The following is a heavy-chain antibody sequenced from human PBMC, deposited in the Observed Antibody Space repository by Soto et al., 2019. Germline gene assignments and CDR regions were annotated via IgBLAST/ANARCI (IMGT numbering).Heavy chain of an antibody. Sequence: GGSLRLSCAASGFTFSSYGMHWVRQAPGKGLEWVAVISYDGSNKYYADSVKGRFTISRDNSKNTLYLQMNSLRAEDTAVYYCAKDLVRGEYGMDVWGQGTTLTVSS. D-gene: IGHD3-10*01. CDR3: AKDLVRGEYGMDV. CDR2: ISYDGSNK. CDR1: GFTFSSYG. J-gene: IGHJ6*02. V-gene: IGHV3-30*18.